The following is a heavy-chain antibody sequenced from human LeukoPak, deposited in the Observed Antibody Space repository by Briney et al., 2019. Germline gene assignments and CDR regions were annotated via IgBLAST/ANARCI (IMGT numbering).Heavy chain of an antibody. CDR1: GLTFGDYA. J-gene: IGHJ6*02. D-gene: IGHD3-10*01. CDR2: IRSKPYGGTT. V-gene: IGHV3-49*04. CDR3: SRSDYFGSGSYHQYYYGMDV. Sequence: GGSLRPSCTGSGLTFGDYALTWVRQAPGKALEWVGFIRSKPYGGTTEYAASVTGRFTISRDDSKSIAYLQMNSLKTEDSAVYYCSRSDYFGSGSYHQYYYGMDVWGQGTTVTVSS.